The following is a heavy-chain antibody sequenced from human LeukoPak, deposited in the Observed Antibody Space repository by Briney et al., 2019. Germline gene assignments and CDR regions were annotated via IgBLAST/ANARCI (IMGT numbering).Heavy chain of an antibody. CDR1: VGTFNSFA. D-gene: IGHD3-22*01. Sequence: ASVKVSCKASVGTFNSFAISWVRQAPGQGLEWVGRIIPLLGTPDYAQKFQGRVTITSDKYTGTAYIELSSLRSEDTAMYYCARMKYFDSTGYSHAEYFQHWGQGTLVIVSS. CDR3: ARMKYFDSTGYSHAEYFQH. V-gene: IGHV1-69*04. CDR2: IIPLLGTP. J-gene: IGHJ1*01.